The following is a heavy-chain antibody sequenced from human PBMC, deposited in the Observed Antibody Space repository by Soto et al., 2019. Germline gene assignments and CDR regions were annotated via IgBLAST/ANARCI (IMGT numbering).Heavy chain of an antibody. CDR2: IIPIFGTA. D-gene: IGHD2-2*01. CDR1: GGTFSSYA. Sequence: SVKVSCKASGGTFSSYAISWVRQAPGQGLEWMGGIIPIFGTANYAQKFQGRVTITADESTSTAYMELSSLRSEDTAVYYCATRGYCLSTGCLADYYAMDVWGQGTTVTVSS. V-gene: IGHV1-69*13. CDR3: ATRGYCLSTGCLADYYAMDV. J-gene: IGHJ6*02.